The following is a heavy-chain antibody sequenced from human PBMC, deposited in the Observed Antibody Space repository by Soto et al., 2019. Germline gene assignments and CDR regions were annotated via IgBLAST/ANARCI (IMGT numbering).Heavy chain of an antibody. CDR2: IKQDGSEK. D-gene: IGHD3-10*01. Sequence: EVQLVESGGGLVQPGGSLRLSCAASGFTFSSYWMSWVRQAPGKGLEWVANIKQDGSEKYYVDSVKGRFTISRDNAKNSLYLQMNSLRAEDTAVYYCASRDITMVWGVYYYYGMDVWGQGTTVTVSS. J-gene: IGHJ6*02. CDR1: GFTFSSYW. CDR3: ASRDITMVWGVYYYYGMDV. V-gene: IGHV3-7*05.